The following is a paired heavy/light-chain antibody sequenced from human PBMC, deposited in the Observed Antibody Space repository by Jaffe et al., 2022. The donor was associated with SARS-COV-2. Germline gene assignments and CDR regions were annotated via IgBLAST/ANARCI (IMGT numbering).Heavy chain of an antibody. CDR1: GFPFSSYG. V-gene: IGHV3-30*03. CDR3: ARDSGVARMDV. J-gene: IGHJ6*02. CDR2: ILRDGGQN. D-gene: IGHD2-15*01. Sequence: QVWLVESGGGVVEPGRSLRLSCVASGFPFSSYGIHWVRQAPGKGLEWVAVAAILRDGGQNFFADSVRGRFAMSRDNPKNTLYLQINSLRLEDAAVYYCARDSGVARMDVWGQGTTVTVSS.
Light chain of an antibody. CDR2: DVN. Sequence: QSALTQPASVSGSPGQSITISCTGSNSDVGGYNYVSWYQQSPGKAPKLIMYDVNNRPSGISNRFSGSKSGNTASLAISGLQAEDEADYYCVSYTNSNSWVFGGGTKVTVL. CDR1: NSDVGGYNY. CDR3: VSYTNSNSWV. V-gene: IGLV2-14*01. J-gene: IGLJ3*02.